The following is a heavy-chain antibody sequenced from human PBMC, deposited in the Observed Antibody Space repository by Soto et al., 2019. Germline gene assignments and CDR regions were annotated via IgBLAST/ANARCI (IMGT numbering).Heavy chain of an antibody. Sequence: QLVQSGGEVKKPGASVQVSCKASGYTFISYGISWVRQAPGQGLEWVGWINAYTGKTKLAQKVQGRVTLTTDRTTSTAHLELRSPRTDHTAVHYCARDEPQPVRGLDYWGQGTLVSVSS. J-gene: IGHJ4*02. CDR2: INAYTGKT. CDR1: GYTFISYG. CDR3: ARDEPQPVRGLDY. V-gene: IGHV1-18*01. D-gene: IGHD6-13*01.